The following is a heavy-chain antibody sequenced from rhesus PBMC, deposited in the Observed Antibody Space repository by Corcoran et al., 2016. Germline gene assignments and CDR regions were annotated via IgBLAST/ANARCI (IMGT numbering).Heavy chain of an antibody. V-gene: IGHV3-54*02. Sequence: EVQLVESGGGLAQPGGSLRLPCAASGFPLGIYGIHWVRLAPGKGLEWVAGISTDGTNKYYADSVKDRFTISRDNSNSRVYLQMNNLKLEDTAVYYCTRFDVWGPGVLVIVSS. CDR1: GFPLGIYG. CDR3: TRFDV. CDR2: ISTDGTNK. J-gene: IGHJ5-1*01.